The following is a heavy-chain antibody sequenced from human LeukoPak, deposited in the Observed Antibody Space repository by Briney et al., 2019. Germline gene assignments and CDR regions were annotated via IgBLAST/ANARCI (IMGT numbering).Heavy chain of an antibody. J-gene: IGHJ4*02. D-gene: IGHD3-3*01. Sequence: GASVKVSCKASGYTFTSYGVSWWRQAPGQGLEGMGWFSAYNGNTNYAQKLQGRVTMTTDTSTSTAYMELRSLRSDDTAVYYCARERLPYYDFWSATGDYFDYWGQGTLVTVSS. CDR1: GYTFTSYG. CDR3: ARERLPYYDFWSATGDYFDY. V-gene: IGHV1-18*01. CDR2: FSAYNGNT.